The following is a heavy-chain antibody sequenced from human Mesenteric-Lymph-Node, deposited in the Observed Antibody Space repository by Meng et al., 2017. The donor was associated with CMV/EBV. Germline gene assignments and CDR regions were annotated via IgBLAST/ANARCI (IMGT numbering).Heavy chain of an antibody. V-gene: IGHV4-39*07. CDR2: IYYSGST. J-gene: IGHJ2*01. D-gene: IGHD5-18*01. CDR3: ARDSRLPRGYRGWYFDL. Sequence: SETLSLTCTVSGGSISSSSYYWGWIRQPPGKGLEWIGSIYYSGSTYYNPSLKSRVTISVDTSKNQFSLKLRSVTAADTAVYYCARDSRLPRGYRGWYFDLWGRGTLVTVSS. CDR1: GGSISSSSYY.